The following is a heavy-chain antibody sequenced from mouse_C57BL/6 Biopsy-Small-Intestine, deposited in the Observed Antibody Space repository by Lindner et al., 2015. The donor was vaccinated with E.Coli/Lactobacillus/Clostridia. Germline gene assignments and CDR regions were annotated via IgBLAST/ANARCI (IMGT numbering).Heavy chain of an antibody. D-gene: IGHD2-4*01. J-gene: IGHJ3*01. V-gene: IGHV1-4*01. CDR1: GYTFTSYT. CDR3: AREEVGSTKIIPFAY. CDR2: INPSSNYT. Sequence: VQLQESGAELARPGASVKMSCKAFGYTFTSYTMHWVKQRPGQGLEWIGYINPSSNYTKYNQKFNDKATLTADKSSRTAYMQLNSLTFEDSAVYYCAREEVGSTKIIPFAYWGQGTLVTVSA.